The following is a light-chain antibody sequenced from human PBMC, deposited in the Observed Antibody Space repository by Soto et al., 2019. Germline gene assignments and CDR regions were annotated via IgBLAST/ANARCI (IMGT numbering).Light chain of an antibody. Sequence: QSALTQPPSASGSPGQSVTISCTGTSSDVGDNYVSWYQQHLGKAPKLIISEVSQRPSGAPDRFSGSKSGHTASLTVSGLQTEDDADYYCSAYAGSNKFVFGSGTKVTV. J-gene: IGLJ1*01. CDR3: SAYAGSNKFV. CDR1: SSDVGDNY. CDR2: EVS. V-gene: IGLV2-8*01.